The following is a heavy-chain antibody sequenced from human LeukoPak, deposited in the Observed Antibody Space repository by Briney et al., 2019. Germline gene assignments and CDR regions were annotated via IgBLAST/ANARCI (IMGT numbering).Heavy chain of an antibody. CDR3: ARRRYYDILTGYYKGAFDI. D-gene: IGHD3-9*01. CDR1: GGSISSGDYY. CDR2: IYYSGST. Sequence: SQTLSLTCTVSGGSISSGDYYWNWIRQPPGKGLEWIGYIYYSGSTYYNPSLKSRVTISVDTSKNQFSLKLSSVTAADTAVYYCARRRYYDILTGYYKGAFDIWGQGTMVTVSS. J-gene: IGHJ3*02. V-gene: IGHV4-30-4*08.